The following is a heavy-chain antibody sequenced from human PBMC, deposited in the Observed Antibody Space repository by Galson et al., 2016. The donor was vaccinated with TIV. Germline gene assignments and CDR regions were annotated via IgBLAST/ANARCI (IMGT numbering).Heavy chain of an antibody. J-gene: IGHJ3*02. CDR2: IWYDGINK. V-gene: IGHV3-33*01. Sequence: LRLPCAASGFTFSSYGIHWVRQAPGKGLEWVAIIWYDGINKYYADSVNGRFTISRDNSKNTVYLQMNSVRAEDTALYYCARDRLWELCPPAAFDIWGQGTKVIVSS. CDR1: GFTFSSYG. CDR3: ARDRLWELCPPAAFDI. D-gene: IGHD1-26*01.